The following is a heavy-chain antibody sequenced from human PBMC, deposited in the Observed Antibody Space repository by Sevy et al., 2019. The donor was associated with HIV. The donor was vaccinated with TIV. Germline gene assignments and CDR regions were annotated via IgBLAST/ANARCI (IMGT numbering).Heavy chain of an antibody. V-gene: IGHV1-8*01. D-gene: IGHD6-13*01. J-gene: IGHJ6*02. CDR3: ARGAEQQLSTLLMIDYYYYGMDV. Sequence: ASVKVSCKASGYTFTSYDINWVRQATGQGLEWMGWMNPNRGNTGYAQKFQGRVTMTRNTSISTAYMELSSLRSEDTAVYYSARGAEQQLSTLLMIDYYYYGMDVWGQGTTVTVSS. CDR1: GYTFTSYD. CDR2: MNPNRGNT.